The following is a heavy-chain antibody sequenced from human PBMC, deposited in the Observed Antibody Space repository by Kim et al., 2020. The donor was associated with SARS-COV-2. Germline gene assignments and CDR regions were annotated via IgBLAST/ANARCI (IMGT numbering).Heavy chain of an antibody. V-gene: IGHV3-11*05. CDR3: ARDTTALTADNFYGLDV. J-gene: IGHJ6*02. Sequence: GGSLRLSCAASGFTFSDYYMTWIRQAPGKGLEWVSYISGSSTYTKYADSVKGRFTISRDNAKNSLYLQMNSLTAEDTAVYYCARDTTALTADNFYGLDVWGQGTTVTVSS. CDR1: GFTFSDYY. CDR2: ISGSSTYT. D-gene: IGHD7-27*01.